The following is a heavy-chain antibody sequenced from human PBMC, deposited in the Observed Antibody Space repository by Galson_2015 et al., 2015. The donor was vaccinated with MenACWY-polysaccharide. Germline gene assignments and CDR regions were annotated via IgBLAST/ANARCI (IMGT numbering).Heavy chain of an antibody. CDR3: AKQGRFGEIPPYYYYGMDV. V-gene: IGHV3-23*01. Sequence: SLRLSCAASGFTFSSYAMSWVRQAPGKGLEWVSAISGSGGSTYYADSVKGRFTISRDNSKNTLYLQMNSLRAEDTAVYYCAKQGRFGEIPPYYYYGMDVWGQGTTVTVSS. CDR2: ISGSGGST. CDR1: GFTFSSYA. J-gene: IGHJ6*02. D-gene: IGHD3-10*01.